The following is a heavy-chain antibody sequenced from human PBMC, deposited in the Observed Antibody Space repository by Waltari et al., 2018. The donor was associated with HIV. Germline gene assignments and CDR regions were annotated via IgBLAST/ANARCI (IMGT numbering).Heavy chain of an antibody. J-gene: IGHJ4*02. V-gene: IGHV5-51*03. CDR2: ISPGDSDT. CDR3: ATSRSTYYDTGGYFDY. CDR1: GYSFTNYW. D-gene: IGHD3-22*01. Sequence: EVQLVQSGAEVKKPGESLKISCKASGYSFTNYWIGWVRQMPGKGLEWMGIISPGDSDTRYSPSFQGQVTISADKSISTAYLQWSSLKASDTAMYYCATSRSTYYDTGGYFDYWGQGTLVTVSS.